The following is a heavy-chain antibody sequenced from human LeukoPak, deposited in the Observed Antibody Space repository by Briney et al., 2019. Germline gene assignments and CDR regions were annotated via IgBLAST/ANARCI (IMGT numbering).Heavy chain of an antibody. D-gene: IGHD3-3*01. V-gene: IGHV1-2*02. CDR2: INPNSGGT. J-gene: IGHJ4*02. CDR3: ARDRTGYYDFWSGYSD. Sequence: ASVKVSCKASGYTFTGYYMHWVRQAPGQGLEWMGWINPNSGGTNYAQKFQGRVTMTRDTSISTAYMELSRLRSDDTAVYYCARDRTGYYDFWSGYSDWGQGTLVTVSS. CDR1: GYTFTGYY.